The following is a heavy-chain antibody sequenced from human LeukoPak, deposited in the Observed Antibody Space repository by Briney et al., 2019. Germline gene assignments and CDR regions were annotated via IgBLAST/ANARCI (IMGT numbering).Heavy chain of an antibody. CDR1: GLTFRDAW. CDR3: TKDVPFTGGGAIVY. J-gene: IGHJ4*02. V-gene: IGHV3-15*01. D-gene: IGHD3-16*02. CDR2: TKSKVNGGTS. Sequence: GESLRLSCVASGLTFRDAWMTWVRQAPGKGPEWVGHTKSKVNGGTSDYAAPVKGRFTISRDDSRNTLYLQMDSLKTDDTAVYYCTKDVPFTGGGAIVYWGQGTPVTVSS.